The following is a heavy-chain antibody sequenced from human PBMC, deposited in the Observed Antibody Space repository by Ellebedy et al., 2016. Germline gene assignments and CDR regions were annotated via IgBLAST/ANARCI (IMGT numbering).Heavy chain of an antibody. J-gene: IGHJ3*02. Sequence: GGSLRLXXAASGFTFSSYTMSWVRQAPGKGLEWVSSIGGTSTYIYSADSLKGRFSISRDNAQNSLYLQMNSLRAEDTAIYYCASGIRADGGHYYPRADGFDIWGHGTMVTVSS. V-gene: IGHV3-21*01. CDR2: IGGTSTYI. CDR3: ASGIRADGGHYYPRADGFDI. CDR1: GFTFSSYT. D-gene: IGHD3-22*01.